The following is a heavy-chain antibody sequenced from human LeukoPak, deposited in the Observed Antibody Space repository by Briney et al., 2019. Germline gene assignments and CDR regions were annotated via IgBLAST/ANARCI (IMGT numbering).Heavy chain of an antibody. CDR3: AREYGVAQEE. V-gene: IGHV3-74*01. J-gene: IGHJ4*02. Sequence: PGGSLRLSCAASGFTFSSYLMHWVRHAPRKGLVWVSRVNYDGSRIGYADSVKGRFTISRDNTKNTLYLQMNSLRAEDTAVYYCAREYGVAQEEWGQGILVTVSS. CDR2: VNYDGSRI. D-gene: IGHD2-15*01. CDR1: GFTFSSYL.